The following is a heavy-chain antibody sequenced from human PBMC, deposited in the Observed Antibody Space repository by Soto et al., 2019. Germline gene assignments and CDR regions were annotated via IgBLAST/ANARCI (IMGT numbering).Heavy chain of an antibody. CDR3: ARDKARQQLGGNYYYIMDV. V-gene: IGHV1-69*12. D-gene: IGHD3-3*02. J-gene: IGHJ6*01. Sequence: QVQLVQSGAEVKKPGSSVKVSCKTSGGTFRTSAISWVRQAPGQGLEWMGGIMPVFSTPDYAQKFQGRVTITVDECTGTAYVELSSLRSEDTAVYYCARDKARQQLGGNYYYIMDVWGQGTTVTVSS. CDR1: GGTFRTSA. CDR2: IMPVFSTP.